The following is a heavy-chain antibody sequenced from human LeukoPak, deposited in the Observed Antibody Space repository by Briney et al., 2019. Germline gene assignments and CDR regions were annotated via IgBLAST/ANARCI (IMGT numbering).Heavy chain of an antibody. D-gene: IGHD2-2*02. CDR2: ISYDGSNK. CDR3: ARDVGYCSSTSCYNLDY. V-gene: IGHV3-30*04. CDR1: GFTFSSFA. J-gene: IGHJ4*02. Sequence: GGSLRLSCAASGFTFSSFAMHWVRQAPGKGLEWVAVISYDGSNKYYADSVKGRFPTSRDNSKNTLFVQMNSLRAEDTAVYYCARDVGYCSSTSCYNLDYWGQGTLVTVSS.